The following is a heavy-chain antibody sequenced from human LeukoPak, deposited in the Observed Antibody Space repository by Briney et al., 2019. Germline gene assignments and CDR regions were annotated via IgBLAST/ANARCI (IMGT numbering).Heavy chain of an antibody. D-gene: IGHD4-17*01. J-gene: IGHJ5*01. Sequence: GGSLRLSCAASGFTFSSFAMTWVRQAPGKGLELVASITSSQGRAYTTDSVKGRFTISRDNSQSTLYLQMNNLRVEDTAVYYCSKDPNGDYIGAFDSWGQGTLVTVSS. CDR2: ITSSQGRA. CDR1: GFTFSSFA. CDR3: SKDPNGDYIGAFDS. V-gene: IGHV3-23*01.